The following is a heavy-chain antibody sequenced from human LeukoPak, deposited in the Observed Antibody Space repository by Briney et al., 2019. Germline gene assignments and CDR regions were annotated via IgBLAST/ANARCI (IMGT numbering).Heavy chain of an antibody. V-gene: IGHV3-49*03. CDR2: IRSKAYGGTT. J-gene: IGHJ4*02. Sequence: GGSLRLSCTASGFTFGDYAMSWFRQAPGKGLEWVGFIRSKAYGGTTEYAASVKGRFTISRDDSKSIAYLQMNSLKTEDTAVYYCTRDLFPGYSYYFDYWGQGTLVTVSS. D-gene: IGHD5-18*01. CDR3: TRDLFPGYSYYFDY. CDR1: GFTFGDYA.